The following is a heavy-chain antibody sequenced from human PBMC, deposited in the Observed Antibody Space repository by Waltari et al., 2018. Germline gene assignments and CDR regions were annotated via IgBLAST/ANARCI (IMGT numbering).Heavy chain of an antibody. J-gene: IGHJ6*03. CDR1: GYTFTSYD. CDR2: MNPNSGNT. CDR3: ARVVGDYGGYYYYYMDV. D-gene: IGHD4-17*01. Sequence: QVQLVQSGAEVKKPGASVKVSCKASGYTFTSYDINWVRQATGQGLEWMGWMNPNSGNTGYAQKFQGRVTITRNTSISTAYMELSSLRSEDTAVYYCARVVGDYGGYYYYYMDVWGKGTTVTVSS. V-gene: IGHV1-8*03.